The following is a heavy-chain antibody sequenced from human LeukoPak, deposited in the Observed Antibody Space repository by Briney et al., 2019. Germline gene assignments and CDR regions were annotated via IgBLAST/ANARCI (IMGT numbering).Heavy chain of an antibody. Sequence: SETLSLTCTVSGGSISSSSYYWGWIRQPPGKGLEWIGSIYYSGSTYYNPSLKSRVTISLDTSKNQFSLKLRSVTAADTAVYYCARRDRGPYYYYYYMDVWGKGTTVTVSS. D-gene: IGHD2-21*02. J-gene: IGHJ6*03. CDR1: GGSISSSSYY. CDR3: ARRDRGPYYYYYYMDV. CDR2: IYYSGST. V-gene: IGHV4-39*07.